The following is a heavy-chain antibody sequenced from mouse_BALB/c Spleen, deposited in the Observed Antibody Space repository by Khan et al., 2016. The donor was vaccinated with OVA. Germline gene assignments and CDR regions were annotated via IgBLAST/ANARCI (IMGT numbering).Heavy chain of an antibody. CDR2: ISYSGAS. CDR1: GYSITSNYA. J-gene: IGHJ4*01. V-gene: IGHV3-2*02. Sequence: EVQLQESGPSLVKPSQSLSLTCTVTGYSITSNYAWSWIRQFPGSKLEWMGYISYSGASNYNPSLKSRISVTRDPSENKFFLQLSSVTTENTATYVRARQNYYGYAVDYRGQGTSVTGSS. D-gene: IGHD1-1*01. CDR3: ARQNYYGYAVDY.